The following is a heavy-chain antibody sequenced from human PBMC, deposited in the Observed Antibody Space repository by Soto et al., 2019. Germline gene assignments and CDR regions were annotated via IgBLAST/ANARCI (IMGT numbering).Heavy chain of an antibody. D-gene: IGHD3-22*01. CDR2: SIPTFGTT. CDR1: GGLLSSYA. V-gene: IGHV1-69*06. CDR3: ARGTNDYYDGTGPSWDDAFDI. Sequence: QVQLAQSGAEVKRPGSSVKVSCKTSGGLLSSYAISWVRQAPGKGLEWMGGSIPTFGTTVYAQNFQGRVSITADRSTGTAYLELRGLRSQDTAVYYCARGTNDYYDGTGPSWDDAFDIWGQGTMVTVSS. J-gene: IGHJ3*02.